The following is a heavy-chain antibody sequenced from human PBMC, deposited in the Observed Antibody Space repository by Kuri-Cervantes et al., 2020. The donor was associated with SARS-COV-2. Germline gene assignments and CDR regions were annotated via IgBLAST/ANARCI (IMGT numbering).Heavy chain of an antibody. D-gene: IGHD6-19*01. CDR1: GGSFSGYY. V-gene: IGHV4-34*01. CDR2: INHSGST. J-gene: IGHJ6*02. CDR3: ARDQWLGGYYYGMDV. Sequence: SETLSLTCAAYGGSFSGYYWSWIRQPPGKGLEWIGEINHSGSTNYNPSLKSRVTISVDTSKNQFSLNLKSVTAADTAVYYCARDQWLGGYYYGMDVWGQGTTVTVSS.